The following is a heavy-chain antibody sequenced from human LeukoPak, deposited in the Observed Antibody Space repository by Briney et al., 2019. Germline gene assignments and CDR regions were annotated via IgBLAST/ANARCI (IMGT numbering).Heavy chain of an antibody. J-gene: IGHJ4*02. V-gene: IGHV4-34*01. D-gene: IGHD3-22*01. CDR2: INHSGGT. CDR1: GGSFSGYS. CDR3: ARAMGAILRYDSSGYNDY. Sequence: SETLSLTCAVYGGSFSGYSWNWIRQPPVKGLEWIGEINHSGGTNYNPSLKSRVTISVDTSKKQFSLKLSSVTAADTAVYYCARAMGAILRYDSSGYNDYWGQGTLVTVSS.